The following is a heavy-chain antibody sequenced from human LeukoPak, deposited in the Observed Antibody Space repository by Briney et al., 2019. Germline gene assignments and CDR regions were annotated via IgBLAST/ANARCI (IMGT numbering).Heavy chain of an antibody. J-gene: IGHJ4*02. D-gene: IGHD3-10*01. Sequence: GGSLRLSCAASGFTFSSYWMSWVRQAPGKGLEWVANIKQDGSEKYYADSVKGRFTISRDNAKNSLYLQMNSLRAEDTAVYYCARDEFWFLYYFDYWGQGTLVTVSS. CDR2: IKQDGSEK. CDR3: ARDEFWFLYYFDY. CDR1: GFTFSSYW. V-gene: IGHV3-7*03.